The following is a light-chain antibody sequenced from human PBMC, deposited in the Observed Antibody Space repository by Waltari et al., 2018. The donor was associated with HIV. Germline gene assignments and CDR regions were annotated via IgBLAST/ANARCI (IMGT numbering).Light chain of an antibody. CDR1: SSDGAGYNY. V-gene: IGLV2-14*01. Sequence: QSALTQPASVSGSPGQSITISCTGCSSDGAGYNYVSWYQQHPGKAPKLTIYEVSNRPSGVSNRFSGSKSGNTASLTISGLQAEDEADYYCQSYDSSLRGSVFGGGTKLTVL. J-gene: IGLJ2*01. CDR2: EVS. CDR3: QSYDSSLRGSV.